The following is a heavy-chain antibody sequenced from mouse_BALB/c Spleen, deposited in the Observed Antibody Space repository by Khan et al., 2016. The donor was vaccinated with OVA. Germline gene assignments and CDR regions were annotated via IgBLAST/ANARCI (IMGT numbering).Heavy chain of an antibody. J-gene: IGHJ4*01. D-gene: IGHD2-14*01. CDR3: ARRTTGYAKDY. Sequence: VQLQQSGAELARPGASVMMSCKASGYTFTSNTMNWVTQRPGQGLEWIGYINPRRGYTIYNQKFKDKATLTADISSSTAYMQMISLTSDDSAVYYGARRTTGYAKDYWGQGTSGTGSS. V-gene: IGHV1-4*01. CDR1: GYTFTSNT. CDR2: INPRRGYT.